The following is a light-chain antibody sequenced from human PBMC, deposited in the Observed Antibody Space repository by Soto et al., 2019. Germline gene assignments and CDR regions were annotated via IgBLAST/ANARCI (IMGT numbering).Light chain of an antibody. V-gene: IGKV3-15*01. J-gene: IGKJ4*01. CDR2: GAT. Sequence: EIVMTQSPATLSVSPGERATLSCRASQSVSSNLAWYQQKPGQAPRLVIYGATTRATGIPARFSGSGSGTDFTLKISRVEAEDVGVYYCMQSIQLPLTFGGGTKVDI. CDR1: QSVSSN. CDR3: MQSIQLPLT.